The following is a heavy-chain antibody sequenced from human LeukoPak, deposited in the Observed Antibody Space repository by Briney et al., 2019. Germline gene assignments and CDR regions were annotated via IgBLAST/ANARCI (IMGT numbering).Heavy chain of an antibody. CDR1: GFTFSSYW. CDR2: INSDGSST. D-gene: IGHD3-9*01. J-gene: IGHJ3*02. Sequence: PGGSLRLSCAASGFTFSSYWMHWVRQAPGKGLVWVSRINSDGSSTSYADSVKGRFTISRDNAKNTLYLQMNSLRAEDTAVYYCAGDHHVLRYFDWLSGDAFDIWGQGTMVTVSS. V-gene: IGHV3-74*01. CDR3: AGDHHVLRYFDWLSGDAFDI.